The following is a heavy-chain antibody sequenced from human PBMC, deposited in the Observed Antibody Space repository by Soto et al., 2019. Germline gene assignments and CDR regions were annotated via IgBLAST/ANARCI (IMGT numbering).Heavy chain of an antibody. J-gene: IGHJ5*02. CDR1: GGSISSYY. Sequence: SETLSLTCTVSGGSISSYYWSWIRQPPGKGLEWIGYIYYSGSTNYNPSLKSRVTISVDTSKNQFSLKLSSVTAADTAVYYCARGGNYDLTAGWFDPWGQGTLVTVS. CDR3: ARGGNYDLTAGWFDP. D-gene: IGHD3-3*01. V-gene: IGHV4-59*01. CDR2: IYYSGST.